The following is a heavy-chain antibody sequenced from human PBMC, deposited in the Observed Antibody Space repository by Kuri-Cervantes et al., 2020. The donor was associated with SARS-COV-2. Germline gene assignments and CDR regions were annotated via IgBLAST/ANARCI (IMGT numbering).Heavy chain of an antibody. Sequence: ASVKVSCKASGYIFTDYYMHWVRQAPGQELGWMGRINPNSGGTNYAQKFQGRVTMTRDTSISTAYTELSSLRSDDTAVYYCARDRRYDFWSGNQDYWGQGTLVTVSS. CDR3: ARDRRYDFWSGNQDY. J-gene: IGHJ4*02. D-gene: IGHD3-3*01. CDR2: INPNSGGT. CDR1: GYIFTDYY. V-gene: IGHV1/OR15-1*02.